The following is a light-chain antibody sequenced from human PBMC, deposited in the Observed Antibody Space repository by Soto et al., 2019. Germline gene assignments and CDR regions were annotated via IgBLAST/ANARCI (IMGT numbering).Light chain of an antibody. V-gene: IGLV2-14*03. CDR3: SQSRRSSSTIYV. CDR2: GVS. CDR1: SSDIGGSNY. J-gene: IGLJ1*01. Sequence: QSALTQPASVSGSPGQSITISCAGTSSDIGGSNYVSWYQQHPGKSPKLMIYGVSNRPSGVSNRFSGSKSGNTASLTISGLPAEDEADYFCSQSRRSSSTIYVFGTGTKVTVL.